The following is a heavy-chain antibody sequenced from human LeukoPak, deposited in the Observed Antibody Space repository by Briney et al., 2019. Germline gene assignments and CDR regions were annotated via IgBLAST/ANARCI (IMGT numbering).Heavy chain of an antibody. V-gene: IGHV4-59*01. D-gene: IGHD3-22*01. J-gene: IGHJ5*02. CDR1: GGSISSYY. Sequence: SETLSLTCTVSGGSISSYYWSWIRQPPGKGLEWIGFIYYSGSTNYKPSLKSRVTISVDTSKNQFSLKLNSVTAADTAVYYCARPPSYDSSGYAWGQGTLVTVSS. CDR2: IYYSGST. CDR3: ARPPSYDSSGYA.